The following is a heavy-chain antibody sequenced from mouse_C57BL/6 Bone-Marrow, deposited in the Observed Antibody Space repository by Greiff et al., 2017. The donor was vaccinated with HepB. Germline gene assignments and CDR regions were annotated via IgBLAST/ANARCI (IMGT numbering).Heavy chain of an antibody. J-gene: IGHJ3*01. CDR1: GYTFTSYW. CDR3: ARAYYGYDRLAY. CDR2: IDPSDSYT. Sequence: VQLQQPGAELVKPGASVKLSCKASGYTFTSYWMQWVKQRPGQGLEWIGEIDPSDSYTNYNQKFKGKATLNVDTSSSTAYMQLSSLTSGDSGVYYCARAYYGYDRLAYWGQGTLVTVSA. D-gene: IGHD2-9*01. V-gene: IGHV1-50*01.